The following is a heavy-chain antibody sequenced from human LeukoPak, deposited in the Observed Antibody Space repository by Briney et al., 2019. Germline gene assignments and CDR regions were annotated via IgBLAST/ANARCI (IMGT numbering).Heavy chain of an antibody. V-gene: IGHV1-2*06. Sequence: ASVKVSCKASGYTFTSYYMHWVRQAPGQGLEWMGRLNPNSGGTNYAQKFQGRVTMTRDTSIATAYMELSSLRSDDTAVYYCTRESVRGGNGSGGWGQGTLVTVS. D-gene: IGHD3-10*01. CDR2: LNPNSGGT. J-gene: IGHJ4*02. CDR1: GYTFTSYY. CDR3: TRESVRGGNGSGG.